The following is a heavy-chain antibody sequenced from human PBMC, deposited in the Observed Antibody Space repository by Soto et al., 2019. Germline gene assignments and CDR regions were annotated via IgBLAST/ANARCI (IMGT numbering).Heavy chain of an antibody. CDR1: GGSISSYY. J-gene: IGHJ5*02. V-gene: IGHV4-59*01. D-gene: IGHD2-15*01. CDR3: ARGGKLGS. Sequence: SEALSLKCAVSGGSISSYYWSWIRQPPGKGLEWIGYIYYSGSTNYNPSLKSRVTISVDTSKNQFSLKLSSVTAADTAVYYCARGGKLGSWGQGTLVTVSS. CDR2: IYYSGST.